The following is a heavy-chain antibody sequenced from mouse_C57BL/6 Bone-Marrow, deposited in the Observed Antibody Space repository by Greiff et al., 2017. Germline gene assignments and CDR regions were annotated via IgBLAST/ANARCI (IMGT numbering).Heavy chain of an antibody. J-gene: IGHJ2*01. CDR1: GYTFTSYG. CDR3: ASHYYGSSYPLGY. D-gene: IGHD1-1*01. Sequence: VQLKESGAELVRPGSSVKMSCKTSGYTFTSYGINWVKQRPGQGLEWIGYIYIGNGYTEYTAKFKGKATLTSDTSSSTAYMQLSSLTSEDSAIXFCASHYYGSSYPLGYWGQGTTLTVSS. V-gene: IGHV1-58*01. CDR2: IYIGNGYT.